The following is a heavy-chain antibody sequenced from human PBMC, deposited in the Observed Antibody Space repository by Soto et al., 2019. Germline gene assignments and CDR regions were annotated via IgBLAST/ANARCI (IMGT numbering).Heavy chain of an antibody. J-gene: IGHJ6*02. CDR2: IHYSGDA. V-gene: IGHV4-39*01. D-gene: IGHD2-15*01. Sequence: PSETLSLTCTVSGGSISSSGHYWGWVRQPPGKGLEWIGTIHYSGDAYYNPSLKSRVSISVDTSKSQFSLKLNSVTAADTALYYCSRHYCSGGSCYYCGMDVWGQGTTVTVSS. CDR3: SRHYCSGGSCYYCGMDV. CDR1: GGSISSSGHY.